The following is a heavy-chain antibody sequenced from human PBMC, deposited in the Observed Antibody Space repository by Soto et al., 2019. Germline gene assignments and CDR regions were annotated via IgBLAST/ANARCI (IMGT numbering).Heavy chain of an antibody. CDR2: ISGSGGST. Sequence: GGSLRLSCAASGFTFSRYAMSWVRQAPGKGLEWVSAISGSGGSTYYADSVKGRFTISRDNSKNTLYLQMNSLRAEDTAVYYCAKAVIVVVPAAISPFDYWGQGTLVTVSS. CDR1: GFTFSRYA. CDR3: AKAVIVVVPAAISPFDY. J-gene: IGHJ4*02. V-gene: IGHV3-23*01. D-gene: IGHD2-2*02.